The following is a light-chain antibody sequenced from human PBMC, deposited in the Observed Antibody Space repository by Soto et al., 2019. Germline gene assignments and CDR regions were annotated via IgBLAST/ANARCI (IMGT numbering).Light chain of an antibody. CDR1: QSICSY. V-gene: IGKV1-39*01. CDR2: AAS. J-gene: IGKJ4*01. CDR3: QQSYSTPFET. Sequence: DIQMTQSPSSLSASVGDRVTITCRASQSICSYLNWYQQKPGKAPKLLIYAASSLQSGVPSRFSGSGSGTDFTLTISSLQPEDFATYYCQQSYSTPFETFGGGTKVEIK.